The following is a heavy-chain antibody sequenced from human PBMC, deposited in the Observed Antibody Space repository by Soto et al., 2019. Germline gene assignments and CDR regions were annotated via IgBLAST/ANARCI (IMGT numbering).Heavy chain of an antibody. CDR2: IDWDDDK. V-gene: IGHV2-70*11. CDR1: GFSLSTSGMC. Sequence: GSGPTLVNPTQTLTLTCTFSGFSLSTSGMCVSWIRQPPGKALEWLARIDWDDDKYYSTSLKTRLTISKDTSKNQVVLTMTNMDPVDTATYYCARITTSSGWYRLDYWGQGTLVTVSS. J-gene: IGHJ4*02. CDR3: ARITTSSGWYRLDY. D-gene: IGHD6-19*01.